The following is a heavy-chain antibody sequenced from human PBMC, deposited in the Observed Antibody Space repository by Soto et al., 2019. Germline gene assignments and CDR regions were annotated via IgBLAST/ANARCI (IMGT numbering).Heavy chain of an antibody. D-gene: IGHD6-13*01. J-gene: IGHJ4*02. Sequence: GGSLRPSCAASGVTLSGYSRTWVRKPPGKGLEWVSYISSSSSTIYYADSVKGRFTISRDNAKNSLYLQMNSLRDEDTAIYDCASELGYSSSFDFWGQGTLVTVSS. CDR3: ASELGYSSSFDF. CDR2: ISSSSSTI. V-gene: IGHV3-48*02. CDR1: GVTLSGYS.